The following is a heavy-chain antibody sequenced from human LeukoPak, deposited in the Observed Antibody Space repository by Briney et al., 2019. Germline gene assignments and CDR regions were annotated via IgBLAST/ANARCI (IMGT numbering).Heavy chain of an antibody. Sequence: GGSLRLSCAASGFTFSTYAMSWVRQAAGKGLEWVSAISGSGGGTYYADSVRGRFTISRDNSKNTLYLQMNSLRAEDTAIYYCAKSYYDILTGQPYWGQGTLVTVSS. CDR3: AKSYYDILTGQPY. J-gene: IGHJ4*02. CDR2: ISGSGGGT. CDR1: GFTFSTYA. D-gene: IGHD3-9*01. V-gene: IGHV3-23*01.